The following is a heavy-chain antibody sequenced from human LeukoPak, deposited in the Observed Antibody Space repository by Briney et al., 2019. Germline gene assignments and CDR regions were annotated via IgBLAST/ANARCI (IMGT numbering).Heavy chain of an antibody. J-gene: IGHJ3*02. D-gene: IGHD3-22*01. CDR2: IYYSGST. CDR1: GGSISSSSYY. Sequence: SETLSLTCTVSGGSISSSSYYWGWIRQPPGKGLEWIGSIYYSGSTYYNPSLKSRVTISVDTSKNQFSVKLSSVTAADTAVYYCARRTSPYYYDSSGLSDDAFDIWGQGTMVTVSS. V-gene: IGHV4-39*01. CDR3: ARRTSPYYYDSSGLSDDAFDI.